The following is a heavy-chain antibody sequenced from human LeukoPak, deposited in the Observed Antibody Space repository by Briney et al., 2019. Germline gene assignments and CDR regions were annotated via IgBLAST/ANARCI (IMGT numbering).Heavy chain of an antibody. D-gene: IGHD3-3*01. CDR1: GFTFSSYS. CDR3: ARDGGGGPFDY. J-gene: IGHJ4*02. V-gene: IGHV3-48*01. Sequence: GGSLRLSCAASGFTFSSYSMNWVRQAPGKGLEWVSYINSSSSTIYYADSVKGRLTISRDNAKNSLYLQMNSLRAEDTAVYYCARDGGGGPFDYWGQGTLVTVSS. CDR2: INSSSSTI.